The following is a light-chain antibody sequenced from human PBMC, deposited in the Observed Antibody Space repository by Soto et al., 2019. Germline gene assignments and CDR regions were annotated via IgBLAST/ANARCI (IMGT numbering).Light chain of an antibody. Sequence: ITPRASQSISRWLAWYQQKPGKAPKVLIYDASSLESGVPSRFSVSGSGTEFSLASSSLQPDDSPTYSRLQYKHYCTFAGGTKVDIK. J-gene: IGKJ4*02. V-gene: IGKV1-5*01. CDR2: DAS. CDR1: QSISRW. CDR3: LQYKHYCT.